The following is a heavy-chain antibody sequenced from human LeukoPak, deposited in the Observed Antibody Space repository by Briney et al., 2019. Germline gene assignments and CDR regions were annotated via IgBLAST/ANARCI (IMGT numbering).Heavy chain of an antibody. J-gene: IGHJ6*03. V-gene: IGHV3-30*02. CDR3: ARAGGSSWYDYMDV. CDR2: IRYDGSTE. D-gene: IGHD6-13*01. CDR1: GFTFSSYS. Sequence: PGGSLRLSCAASGFTFSSYSMHWVREAPGKGLEWVAFIRYDGSTEYFADSVKGRFTVSRDNAKNSLYLQMNSLRAEDTALYHCARAGGSSWYDYMDVWGKGTTVTISS.